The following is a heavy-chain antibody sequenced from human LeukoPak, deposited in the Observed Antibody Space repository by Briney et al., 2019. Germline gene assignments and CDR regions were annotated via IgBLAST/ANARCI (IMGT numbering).Heavy chain of an antibody. CDR3: ARGDGYNYKDWFDP. Sequence: PSETLSLTCTVSGGSISSSSYYWGWIRQPPGKGLEWIGSIYYSGSTHYNPSLKSRVTISVDTSKNQFSLKLSSVTAADTAVYYCARGDGYNYKDWFDPWGQGTLVTVSS. CDR2: IYYSGST. D-gene: IGHD5-24*01. V-gene: IGHV4-39*01. CDR1: GGSISSSSYY. J-gene: IGHJ5*02.